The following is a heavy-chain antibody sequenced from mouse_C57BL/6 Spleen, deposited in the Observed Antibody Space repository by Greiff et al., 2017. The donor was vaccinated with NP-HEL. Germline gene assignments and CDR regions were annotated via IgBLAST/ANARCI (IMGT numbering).Heavy chain of an antibody. CDR3: ARGYYYGQFAY. D-gene: IGHD1-1*01. CDR2: ISYDGSN. J-gene: IGHJ3*01. V-gene: IGHV3-6*01. CDR1: GYSITSGYY. Sequence: ESGPGLVKPSQSLSLTCSVTGYSITSGYYWNWIRQFPGNKLEWMGYISYDGSNNYNPSLKNRISITRDTSKNQFFLKLNSVTTEDTATYYCARGYYYGQFAYWGQGTLVTVSA.